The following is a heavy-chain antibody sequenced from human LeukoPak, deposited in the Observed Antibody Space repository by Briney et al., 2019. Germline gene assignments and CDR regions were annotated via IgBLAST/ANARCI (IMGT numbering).Heavy chain of an antibody. CDR2: INPSGGST. J-gene: IGHJ4*02. CDR1: GYTFTSYY. CDR3: ARDVPYDSSGYPLGY. D-gene: IGHD3-22*01. Sequence: ASVKVSCKTSGYTFTSYYMHWVRQAPGQGLEWMGIINPSGGSTSYAQKFQGRVTITTDESTSTAYMELSSLRPEDTAVYYCARDVPYDSSGYPLGYWGQGTLVTVSS. V-gene: IGHV1-46*01.